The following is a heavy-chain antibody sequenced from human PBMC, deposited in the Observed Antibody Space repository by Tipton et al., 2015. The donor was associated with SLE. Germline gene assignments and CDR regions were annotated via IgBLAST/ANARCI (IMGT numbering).Heavy chain of an antibody. CDR3: ARGVVPPASAWYFYYMDV. CDR2: VFYSGNT. J-gene: IGHJ6*03. V-gene: IGHV4-59*01. D-gene: IGHD6-19*01. Sequence: TLSLTCTVSGASMSGDYWSWIRQPPGGGLEWIGYVFYSGNTRYNPSLQSRVSISIDTSKSRFSLRLTSVTAADTAVYYCARGVVPPASAWYFYYMDVWGKGTTVTVSS. CDR1: GASMSGDY.